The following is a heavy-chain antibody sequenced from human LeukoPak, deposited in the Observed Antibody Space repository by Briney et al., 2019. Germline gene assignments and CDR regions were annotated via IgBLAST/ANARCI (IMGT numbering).Heavy chain of an antibody. Sequence: GGSLRHSCAAPGFTFSDYYMSSIRQAPGKGLEWVSYISSNGSTIYYAESVKGRVTISRDKAKNSLYLQMNSLRAEDTAVYYCARGAGAGYYYYYYMDVWGKGTTVTISS. J-gene: IGHJ6*03. CDR2: ISSNGSTI. D-gene: IGHD4/OR15-4a*01. CDR1: GFTFSDYY. CDR3: ARGAGAGYYYYYYMDV. V-gene: IGHV3-11*01.